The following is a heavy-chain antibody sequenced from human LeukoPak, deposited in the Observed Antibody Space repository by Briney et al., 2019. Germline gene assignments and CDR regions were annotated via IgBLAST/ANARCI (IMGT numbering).Heavy chain of an antibody. CDR2: ISGSGGST. J-gene: IGHJ4*02. CDR3: AKVKSVTRYYFDY. D-gene: IGHD2-21*02. CDR1: GFSFSSYA. V-gene: IGHV3-23*01. Sequence: GGSLRLSCAASGFSFSSYAMSWVRQAPGKGLEWVSAISGSGGSTYYADSVKGRFTISRDNSKNTLYLQMNSLRAGDTAVYYCAKVKSVTRYYFDYWGQGTLVTVSS.